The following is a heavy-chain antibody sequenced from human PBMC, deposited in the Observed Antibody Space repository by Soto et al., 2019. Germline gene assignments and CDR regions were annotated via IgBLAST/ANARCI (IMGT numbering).Heavy chain of an antibody. D-gene: IGHD4-17*01. V-gene: IGHV4-34*01. CDR2: INHSGST. J-gene: IGHJ4*02. CDR1: GGSFSGYY. CDR3: AREMTTTVVTRKYYFDY. Sequence: QVQLQQWGAGLLKPSETLSLTSAVYGGSFSGYYWSWIRQPPGKGLEWIGEINHSGSTNYNPSLKSRVTIAVDTSKNQFSLKLSSVTAADTAVYYCAREMTTTVVTRKYYFDYWGQGTLVTVSS.